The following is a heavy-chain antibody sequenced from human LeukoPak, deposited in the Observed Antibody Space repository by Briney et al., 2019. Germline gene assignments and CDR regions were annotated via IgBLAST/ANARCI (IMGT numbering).Heavy chain of an antibody. CDR2: IDPGDSDT. D-gene: IGHD2-21*02. V-gene: IGHV5-51*01. CDR3: ARPLPAYCGGDCYPEYFQH. CDR1: GYSFTSYW. Sequence: GESLKISCKGSGYSFTSYWIGWVRQMPGKGLEWMGIIDPGDSDTRYSPSFQGQVTISADKSISTAYLQWSSLKASDTAMYYCARPLPAYCGGDCYPEYFQHWGQGTLVTVPS. J-gene: IGHJ1*01.